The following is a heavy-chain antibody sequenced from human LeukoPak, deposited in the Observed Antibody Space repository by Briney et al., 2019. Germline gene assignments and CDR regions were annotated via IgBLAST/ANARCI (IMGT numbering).Heavy chain of an antibody. CDR2: IDWDDDK. CDR1: GGSFSGYY. Sequence: TLSLTCAVYGGSFSGYYWSWIRQPPGKALEWLARIDWDDDKYYSTSLKTRLTISMDTSKNQVVLTMTNMDPVDTATYYCARTPPVAAAGSFDYWGQGTLVTVSS. CDR3: ARTPPVAAAGSFDY. D-gene: IGHD6-13*01. V-gene: IGHV2-70*11. J-gene: IGHJ4*02.